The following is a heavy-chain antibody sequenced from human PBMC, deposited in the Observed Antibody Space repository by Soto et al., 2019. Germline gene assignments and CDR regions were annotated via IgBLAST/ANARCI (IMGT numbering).Heavy chain of an antibody. CDR3: ARIYCSGGSCYERPLVLAYYYYYYGMDV. CDR1: GFTFSSYS. Sequence: GGSLRLSCAASGFTFSSYSMNWVRQAPGKGLEWVSSISSSSSYIYYADSVKGRFTISRDNAKNSLYLQMNSLRAEDTAVYYCARIYCSGGSCYERPLVLAYYYYYYGMDVFGQGATVTVS. CDR2: ISSSSSYI. J-gene: IGHJ6*02. D-gene: IGHD2-15*01. V-gene: IGHV3-21*01.